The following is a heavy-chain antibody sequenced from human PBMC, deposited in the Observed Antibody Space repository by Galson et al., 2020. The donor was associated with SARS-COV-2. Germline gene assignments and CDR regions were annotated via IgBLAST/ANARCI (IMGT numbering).Heavy chain of an antibody. J-gene: IGHJ3*01. Sequence: GGSMRLSCAASGFTFSDYYMSWIRQPQGKGPEWVSYISNTASTVFYADSVTGRFTISRDNAENSLYLHLNSLRADDTALYSCARVNRITPAGTRVFDLWVQGTMVTVSS. CDR2: ISNTASTV. D-gene: IGHD6-13*01. CDR3: ARVNRITPAGTRVFDL. CDR1: GFTFSDYY. V-gene: IGHV3-11*01.